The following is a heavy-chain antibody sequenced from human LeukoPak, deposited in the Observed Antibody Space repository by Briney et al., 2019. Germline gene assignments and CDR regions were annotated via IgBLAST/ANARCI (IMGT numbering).Heavy chain of an antibody. D-gene: IGHD2-8*01. J-gene: IGHJ4*02. V-gene: IGHV1-2*02. CDR3: ARGYCTNGVCLNIDY. Sequence: ASVKVSCKASGYTFTGYYMHWVRQAPGQGLEWMGWINPNSGGTNYAQKFQGRVTMTRDTSNSTAYMELSRLRSDDTAVYYCARGYCTNGVCLNIDYWGQGTLVTVSS. CDR1: GYTFTGYY. CDR2: INPNSGGT.